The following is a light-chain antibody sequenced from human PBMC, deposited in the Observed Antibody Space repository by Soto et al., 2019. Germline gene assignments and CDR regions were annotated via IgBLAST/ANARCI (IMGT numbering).Light chain of an antibody. CDR2: LGS. J-gene: IGKJ1*01. CDR3: MQPLQSWT. V-gene: IGKV2-28*01. CDR1: LSLLHSNGYNY. Sequence: DIVITQSPLSLPVTPLDPPSISCRSSLSLLHSNGYNYLDWYLQKPGQSPQLLIYLGSNRASGVPDRFSGSGSGTDFTLKISRVEAEDVGVYYCMQPLQSWTFGQGTKVDIK.